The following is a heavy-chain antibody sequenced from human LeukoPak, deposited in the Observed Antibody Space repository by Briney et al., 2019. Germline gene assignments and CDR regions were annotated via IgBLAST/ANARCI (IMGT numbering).Heavy chain of an antibody. D-gene: IGHD5-12*01. CDR3: ARDPRGYTGYDFRGTDTYYFDH. Sequence: PGGSLRLSCVASGFTFTAYAMTWVRQAPGKGLEWVSEISGSGDTTSYADSVKGRFTISRDNSKTTVYLQMSSLRAEDTATYYCARDPRGYTGYDFRGTDTYYFDHWGQGILVTVSS. CDR2: ISGSGDTT. J-gene: IGHJ4*02. CDR1: GFTFTAYA. V-gene: IGHV3-23*01.